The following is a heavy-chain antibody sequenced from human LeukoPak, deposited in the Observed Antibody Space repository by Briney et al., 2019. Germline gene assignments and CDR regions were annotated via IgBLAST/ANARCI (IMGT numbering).Heavy chain of an antibody. Sequence: SQTLSLTCTVSGGSISSGNCYWSWIRQPPGKGLEWIGYIYYSGSTYYNTSLKSRVTISVDTSKNQFSLKLSSVTAADTAVYYCARGKSYSNWFDPWGQGTLVTVSS. D-gene: IGHD3-10*01. CDR1: GGSISSGNCY. CDR2: IYYSGST. CDR3: ARGKSYSNWFDP. J-gene: IGHJ5*02. V-gene: IGHV4-30-4*08.